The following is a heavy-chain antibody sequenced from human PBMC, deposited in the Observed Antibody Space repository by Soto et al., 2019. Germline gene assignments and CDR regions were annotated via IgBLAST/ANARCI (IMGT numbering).Heavy chain of an antibody. CDR3: VRVCLVGSNSLTNAWFFP. CDR1: GYTFTSHW. D-gene: IGHD2-8*02. J-gene: IGHJ5*02. CDR2: IYRGDSDT. Sequence: PGESLKISCMGSGYTFTSHWIGWVRLLPGKGLEWMGIIYRGDSDTRYSPSFQGQVTISAAKSIRTAFLQWNSLKCSYTALNHCVRVCLVGSNSLTNAWFFPCGPGTLVTASS. V-gene: IGHV5-51*01.